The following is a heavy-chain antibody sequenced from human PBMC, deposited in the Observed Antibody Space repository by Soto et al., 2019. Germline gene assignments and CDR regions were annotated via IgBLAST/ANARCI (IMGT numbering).Heavy chain of an antibody. D-gene: IGHD6-19*01. CDR3: ARVNISGWLRWFDP. J-gene: IGHJ5*02. Sequence: SVTKPHPNTVSEGTIVGGGGCWSLKRKHPGKGLEWIGYIYYSGSTYYNPSLKSRVTISVDTSKNQFSLKLSSVTAADTAVYYCARVNISGWLRWFDPWGRGTLVTVSS. CDR2: IYYSGST. V-gene: IGHV4-61*08. CDR1: EGTIVGGGGC.